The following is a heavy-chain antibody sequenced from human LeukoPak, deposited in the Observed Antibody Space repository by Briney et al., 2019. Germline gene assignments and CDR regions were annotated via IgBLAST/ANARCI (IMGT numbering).Heavy chain of an antibody. V-gene: IGHV4-31*03. Sequence: SQTLSLTCSVSGGSISDDGYYWRWIRQFPGKGLEWIGHIYYGGTTEYNPSLKSRITISRDTSKTQFSLQLNSVTVADTAVSYCARGGVTVTDHWGQGTLVTVSS. D-gene: IGHD4-17*01. J-gene: IGHJ5*02. CDR2: IYYGGTT. CDR3: ARGGVTVTDH. CDR1: GGSISDDGYY.